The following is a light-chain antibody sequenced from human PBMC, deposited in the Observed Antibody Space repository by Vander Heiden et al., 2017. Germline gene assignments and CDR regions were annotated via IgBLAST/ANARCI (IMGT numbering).Light chain of an antibody. Sequence: DIQMTQSPSSLSASVGDRVTITCRASQSFSSYLNWYQQKPGKAPKLLIYAASSLQSGVPSRFSGSGSGTDFTLTISRLQPEDFATYYCQQSDSTPLTFGGGTKVEIK. V-gene: IGKV1-39*01. CDR1: QSFSSY. CDR2: AAS. J-gene: IGKJ4*01. CDR3: QQSDSTPLT.